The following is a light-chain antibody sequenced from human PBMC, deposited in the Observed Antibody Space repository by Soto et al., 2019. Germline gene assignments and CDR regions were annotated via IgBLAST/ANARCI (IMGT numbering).Light chain of an antibody. J-gene: IGLJ1*01. V-gene: IGLV2-14*01. CDR2: DVT. Sequence: LTQPASVSGSPGQPITISCTGNSSDIGGYNYVSWYQQHPGKAPKLMIYDVTNRPSGVSNRFSGSKSGNTASLTISGLQAEDEADYYCSSYTSSSTLGVFGTGTKVTVL. CDR1: SSDIGGYNY. CDR3: SSYTSSSTLGV.